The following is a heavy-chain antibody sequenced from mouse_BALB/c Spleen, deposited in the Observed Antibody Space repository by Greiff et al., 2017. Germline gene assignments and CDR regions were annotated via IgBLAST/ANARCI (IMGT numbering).Heavy chain of an antibody. CDR2: ISSGGGST. D-gene: IGHD2-4*01. CDR3: ARHRGDYDGFAY. CDR1: GFAFSSYD. Sequence: EVQGVESGGGLVKPGGSLKLSCAASGFAFSSYDMSWVRQTPEKRLEWVAYISSGGGSTYYPDTVKGRFTISRDNAKNTLYLQMSSLKSEDTAMYYCARHRGDYDGFAYWGQGTLVTVSA. V-gene: IGHV5-12-1*01. J-gene: IGHJ3*01.